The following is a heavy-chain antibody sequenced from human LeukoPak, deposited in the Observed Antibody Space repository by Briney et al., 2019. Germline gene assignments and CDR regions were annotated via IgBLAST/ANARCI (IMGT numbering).Heavy chain of an antibody. CDR2: ISSSSSYI. Sequence: GGSLRLSCAASGFTFSSYSMNWVRQAPGKGLEWVSSISSSSSYIYYADSVKGRFTISRDNAENSLYLQMNSLRAEDTAVYYCARDPGRGLYFDYWGQGTLVTVSS. J-gene: IGHJ4*02. CDR3: ARDPGRGLYFDY. CDR1: GFTFSSYS. D-gene: IGHD6-19*01. V-gene: IGHV3-21*01.